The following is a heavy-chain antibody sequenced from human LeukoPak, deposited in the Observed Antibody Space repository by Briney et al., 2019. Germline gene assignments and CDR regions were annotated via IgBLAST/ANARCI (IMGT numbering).Heavy chain of an antibody. V-gene: IGHV3-30*18. D-gene: IGHD2-2*01. CDR1: GFTFSSYG. J-gene: IGHJ4*02. CDR2: ISYDGSNK. CDR3: AKDEGYCSSTSCYATLDY. Sequence: PGGSLRLSCAASGFTFSSYGMHWVRQAPGKGLERVAVISYDGSNKYYADSVKGRFTISRDNSKNTLYLQMNSLRAEDTAVYYCAKDEGYCSSTSCYATLDYWGQGTLVTVSS.